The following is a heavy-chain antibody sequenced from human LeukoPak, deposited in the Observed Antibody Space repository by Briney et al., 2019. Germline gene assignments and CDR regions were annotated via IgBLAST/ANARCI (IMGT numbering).Heavy chain of an antibody. CDR1: GYTFTSYD. D-gene: IGHD3-3*01. CDR3: ARGGSYYDFWSGYYER. Sequence: GASVKVSCKASGYTFTSYDINWVRQATGQGLKWMGWMNPNSGNTGYAQKFQGRVTITRNTSISTAYMELSSLRSEDTAVYYCARGGSYYDFWSGYYERWGQGTLVTVSS. V-gene: IGHV1-8*03. J-gene: IGHJ4*02. CDR2: MNPNSGNT.